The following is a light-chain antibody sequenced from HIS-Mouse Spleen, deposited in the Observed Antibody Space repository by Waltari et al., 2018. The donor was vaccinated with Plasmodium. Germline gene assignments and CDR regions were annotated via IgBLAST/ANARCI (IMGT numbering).Light chain of an antibody. CDR2: GKN. CDR1: SLRSYY. V-gene: IGLV3-19*01. Sequence: SSELTQDPAVSVALGQTVRITCQGDSLRSYYASWYQQKPGQAPVLVIYGKNNRPSGIQDRVSGSSSGNTASLTITGAQAEDEADYYCNSRDSSGTHGVFGGGTKLTVL. J-gene: IGLJ2*01. CDR3: NSRDSSGTHGV.